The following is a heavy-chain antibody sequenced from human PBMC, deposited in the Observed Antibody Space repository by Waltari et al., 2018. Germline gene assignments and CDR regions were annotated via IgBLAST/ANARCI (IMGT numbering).Heavy chain of an antibody. J-gene: IGHJ4*02. CDR2: ISAYNGNT. Sequence: QVQLVQSGPEVKKPGASVKVSCKASGYTFRYYGISWVRQARGQGLEWIGWISAYNGNTNSAQKVQGRLTMTTDTSTSTAYMELTSLRSDDTAMYYCVRDEGVKVVPSAMDYWGQGTLLTVSS. V-gene: IGHV1-18*01. CDR3: VRDEGVKVVPSAMDY. CDR1: GYTFRYYG. D-gene: IGHD2-2*01.